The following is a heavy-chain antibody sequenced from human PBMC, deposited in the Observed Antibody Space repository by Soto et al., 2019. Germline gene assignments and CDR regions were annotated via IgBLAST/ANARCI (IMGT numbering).Heavy chain of an antibody. CDR1: GYTFTSYG. Sequence: QVQLVQSGAEVKKPGASVKVSCKASGYTFTSYGISWVRQAPGQGLEWMGWISAYNGNTNYAQKLQGRVTMTTDTSTSTAYMERRSLRSDDTAVYYCARDIVVVPAASTQPYYYYYYGMDVWGQGTTVTVSS. CDR2: ISAYNGNT. V-gene: IGHV1-18*01. D-gene: IGHD2-2*01. J-gene: IGHJ6*02. CDR3: ARDIVVVPAASTQPYYYYYYGMDV.